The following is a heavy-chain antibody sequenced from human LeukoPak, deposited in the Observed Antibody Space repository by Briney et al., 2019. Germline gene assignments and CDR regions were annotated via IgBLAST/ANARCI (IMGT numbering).Heavy chain of an antibody. V-gene: IGHV3-33*01. CDR1: GFTFSSYG. CDR3: ARDYAGENWFDP. D-gene: IGHD3-16*01. Sequence: GSLRLSCAASGFTFSSYGMHWVRQAPGKGLECVAVIWYDGSNKYYADSVKGRFTISRDNSKNTLYLQMNSLRAEDTAVYYCARDYAGENWFDPWGQGTLVTVSS. J-gene: IGHJ5*02. CDR2: IWYDGSNK.